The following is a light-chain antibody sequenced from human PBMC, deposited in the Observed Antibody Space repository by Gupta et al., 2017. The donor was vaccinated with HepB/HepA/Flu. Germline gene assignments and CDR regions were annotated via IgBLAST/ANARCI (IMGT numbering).Light chain of an antibody. CDR1: SSNIGINH. CDR3: AAWNVNMPGVV. CDR2: KNN. J-gene: IGLJ2*01. Sequence: QSVLTQPPSASGTPGQRVTISCSGSSSNIGINHVYWYQQLPGTAPKLLIYKNNQRPSGVPDRFSGSKSGTSASLAISGLRSEDEADYYCAAWNVNMPGVVFGGGTKLIVL. V-gene: IGLV1-47*01.